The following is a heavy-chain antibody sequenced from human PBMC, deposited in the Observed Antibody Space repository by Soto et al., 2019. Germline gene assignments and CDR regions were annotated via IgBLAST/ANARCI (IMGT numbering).Heavy chain of an antibody. V-gene: IGHV4-38-2*02. CDR3: ARENDSSGIRGI. J-gene: IGHJ3*02. D-gene: IGHD3-22*01. Sequence: PSETLSLTCSFSVYSIISFYYCFCIRHPPGKGLEWIGSIYHIVSTYYNPSLKSRVTISVDTSKNQFSLKLSSVTAAETAVYYCARENDSSGIRGIWGKGKMVNVSS. CDR1: VYSIISFYY. CDR2: IYHIVST.